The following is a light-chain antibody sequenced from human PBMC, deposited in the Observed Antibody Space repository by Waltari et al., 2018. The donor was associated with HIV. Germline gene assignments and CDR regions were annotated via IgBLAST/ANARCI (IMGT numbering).Light chain of an antibody. CDR2: EDS. V-gene: IGLV3-10*01. CDR3: YSTDSSDWV. CDR1: SLPKKY. Sequence: SYDLTQPPSVSVSPGQTARIPCSRDSLPKKYHYWYQQKSGQAPVLVIYEDSKRPSGIPERFSGSSSGTMATLTISGAQVEDEADYYCYSTDSSDWVFGGGTKLTVL. J-gene: IGLJ3*02.